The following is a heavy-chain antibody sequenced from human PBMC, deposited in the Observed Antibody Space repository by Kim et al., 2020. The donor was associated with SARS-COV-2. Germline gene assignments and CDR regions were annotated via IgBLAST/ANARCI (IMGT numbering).Heavy chain of an antibody. Sequence: SETLSLTCAVYGGSFSGYYWSWIRQPPGKGLEWIGEINHSGSTNYNPSLKSRVTISVDTSKNQFSLKLSSVTAADTAVYYCARGRLTTNKNAFGIWGRGTSVPVSS. D-gene: IGHD3-3*01. CDR1: GGSFSGYY. V-gene: IGHV4-34*01. CDR3: ARGRLTTNKNAFGI. CDR2: INHSGST. J-gene: IGHJ3*02.